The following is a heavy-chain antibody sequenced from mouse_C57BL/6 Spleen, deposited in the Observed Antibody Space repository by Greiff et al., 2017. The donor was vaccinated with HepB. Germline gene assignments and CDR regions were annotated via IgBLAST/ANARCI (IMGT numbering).Heavy chain of an antibody. D-gene: IGHD2-3*01. J-gene: IGHJ2*01. CDR2: INPKNGGT. CDR1: GYTFTDYN. V-gene: IGHV1-22*01. CDR3: ARESYDGYPDY. Sequence: EVQRVESGPELVKPGASVKMSCKASGYTFTDYNMHWVKQSHGKSLEWIGYINPKNGGTSYNQKFKGKATLTVNKSSSTAYMELRSLTSEDSAVYYWARESYDGYPDYWGQGTTLTVSS.